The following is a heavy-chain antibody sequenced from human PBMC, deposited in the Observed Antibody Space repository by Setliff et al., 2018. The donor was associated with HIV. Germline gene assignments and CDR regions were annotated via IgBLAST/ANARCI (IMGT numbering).Heavy chain of an antibody. CDR1: GYTFTSYA. CDR2: INTNTGNP. CDR3: AXXYCSSTSCYVHHWPPGDY. Sequence: ASVKVSCKASGYTFTSYAMNWVREAPGQGLEWMGWINTNTGNPTYAQGFTGRFVFSLDTSVSTAYLQISSLKAEDTAVYYCAXXYCSSTSCYVHHWPPGDYWGQGTLVTVSS. V-gene: IGHV7-4-1*02. J-gene: IGHJ4*02. D-gene: IGHD2-2*01.